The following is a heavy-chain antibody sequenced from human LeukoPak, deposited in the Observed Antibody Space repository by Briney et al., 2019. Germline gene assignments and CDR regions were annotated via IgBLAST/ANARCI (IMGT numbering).Heavy chain of an antibody. J-gene: IGHJ4*02. CDR3: ARGDMYYYDSSGGDY. CDR2: ISSSSTYI. CDR1: GFIFSSYS. V-gene: IGHV3-21*01. D-gene: IGHD3-22*01. Sequence: PGGSLRLSCAASGFIFSSYSMNWVRQAPGKGLEWVSSISSSSTYIYYADSVKGRFTISRDNAKNSLYLQMNSLRAEDTAVYYCARGDMYYYDSSGGDYWGQGTLVTVSS.